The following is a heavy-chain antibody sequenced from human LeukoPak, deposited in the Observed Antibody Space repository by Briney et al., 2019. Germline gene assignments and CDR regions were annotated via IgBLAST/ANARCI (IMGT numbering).Heavy chain of an antibody. V-gene: IGHV4-39*07. Sequence: SETLSLTCTVSGGSISSSSYYWGWIRQPPGKGLEWIGSIYYSGSTYYNPSLKSRVTISVDRSKNQFSLKLSSVTAADTAVYYCARVNRDSSGYPAFQHWGQGTLVTVSS. D-gene: IGHD3-22*01. CDR2: IYYSGST. J-gene: IGHJ1*01. CDR3: ARVNRDSSGYPAFQH. CDR1: GGSISSSSYY.